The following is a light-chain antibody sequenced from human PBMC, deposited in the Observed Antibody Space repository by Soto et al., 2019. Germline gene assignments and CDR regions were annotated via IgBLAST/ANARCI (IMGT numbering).Light chain of an antibody. CDR2: DVS. CDR1: QSIPTW. V-gene: IGKV1-5*01. J-gene: IGKJ1*01. CDR3: LQHYSYTWT. Sequence: DIEMTQSPSTGPAYVGDSVTITCRASQSIPTWLAWYPQRPGKAPKLLIYDVSSLQSGVPSRFSGSGSGTECTRTISSLQPEDFATDSCLQHYSYTWTFCQGTKVDIK.